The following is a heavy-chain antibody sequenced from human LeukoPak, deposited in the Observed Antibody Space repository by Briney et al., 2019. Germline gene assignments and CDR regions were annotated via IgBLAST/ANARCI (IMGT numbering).Heavy chain of an antibody. CDR3: ARGPDILTGYAI. J-gene: IGHJ4*02. D-gene: IGHD3-9*01. V-gene: IGHV4-59*12. CDR1: GGSISSYY. CDR2: IYYSGST. Sequence: SETLSLTCTVSGGSISSYYWSWIRQPPGKGLEWIGYIYYSGSTNYNPSLKSRVTISVDTSKNQFSLKLTSVTAADTAVYYCARGPDILTGYAIWGQGTLVTVSS.